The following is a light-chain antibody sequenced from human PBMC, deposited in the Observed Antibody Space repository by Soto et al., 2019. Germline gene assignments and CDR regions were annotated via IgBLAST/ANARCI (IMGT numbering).Light chain of an antibody. CDR1: QSLLHSNGYNY. CDR2: LGS. CDR3: MQALQTVFT. J-gene: IGKJ3*01. V-gene: IGKV2-28*01. Sequence: DIVMTQSPLSLPVTPGEPASISCRSSQSLLHSNGYNYLDWYLQKPGQSPQLLIYLGSNRAAGVPDRFSGSGSGTDFTLQISRVGAEDVGVYYCMQALQTVFTFGPGTKVHIK.